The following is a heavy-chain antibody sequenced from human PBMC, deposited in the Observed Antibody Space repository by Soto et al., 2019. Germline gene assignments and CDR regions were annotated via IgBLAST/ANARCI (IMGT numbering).Heavy chain of an antibody. CDR1: GFTFSNAW. D-gene: IGHD4-17*01. CDR2: IKSKTDGGTT. J-gene: IGHJ6*02. V-gene: IGHV3-15*07. Sequence: GSLRLSCAASGFTFSNAWMNWVRQAPGKGLEWVGRIKSKTDGGTTDYAAPVKGRFTISRDDSKNTLYLQMKSLKTEDTAVYYCTTGLYGDYYYYYYGMDVWGQGTTVTVSS. CDR3: TTGLYGDYYYYYYGMDV.